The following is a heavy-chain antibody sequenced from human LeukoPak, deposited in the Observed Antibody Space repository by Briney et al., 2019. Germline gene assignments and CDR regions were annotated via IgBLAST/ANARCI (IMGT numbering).Heavy chain of an antibody. Sequence: GGCLRLSCAASGFTFSSYWMSWVRQSPGKGLEWVAIIKQDGSETYYVDSVKGRFTISRDNAKNSLYLQVISLRAEDTAVYYCVRAPVTLDGAKVMATDQWGQGTLVTVSS. CDR1: GFTFSSYW. D-gene: IGHD4/OR15-4a*01. CDR3: VRAPVTLDGAKVMATDQ. CDR2: IKQDGSET. J-gene: IGHJ4*02. V-gene: IGHV3-7*01.